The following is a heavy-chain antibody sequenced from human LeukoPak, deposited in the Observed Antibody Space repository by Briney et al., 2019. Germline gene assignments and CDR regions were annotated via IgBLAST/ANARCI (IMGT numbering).Heavy chain of an antibody. J-gene: IGHJ3*02. CDR1: GFTFSSYG. D-gene: IGHD5-12*01. CDR2: ISDDGSHK. V-gene: IGHV3-30*18. CDR3: AKKRLRGPPDAFDI. Sequence: GGSLRLSCAASGFTFSSYGMHWVRQAPGKGPEWVAVISDDGSHKYYADSVKGRFTISRDNSKNTLYLQMNSLRAEDTAVFYCAKKRLRGPPDAFDIWGQGTMVTVSS.